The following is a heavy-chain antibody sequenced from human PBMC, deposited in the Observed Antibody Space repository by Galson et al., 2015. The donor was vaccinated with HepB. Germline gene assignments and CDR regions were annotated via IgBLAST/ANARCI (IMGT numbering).Heavy chain of an antibody. V-gene: IGHV1-2*04. J-gene: IGHJ4*02. Sequence: SVKVSCKASGYTFTGYYMHWVRQAPGQGLEWMGWINPNSGGTNYAQKFQGWVTMTRDTSISTAYMELSRLRSDDTAVYYCARPPYCSGGTCYDYWGQGTLVTVSS. CDR3: ARPPYCSGGTCYDY. CDR2: INPNSGGT. CDR1: GYTFTGYY. D-gene: IGHD2-15*01.